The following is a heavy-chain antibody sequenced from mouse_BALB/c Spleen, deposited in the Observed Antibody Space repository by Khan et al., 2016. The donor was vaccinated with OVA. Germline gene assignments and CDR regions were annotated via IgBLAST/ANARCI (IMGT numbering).Heavy chain of an antibody. CDR1: GYSFTGYN. Sequence: VQLQQSGPELEKPGTSVKISCKASGYSFTGYNMNWVKQSNGKNLEWIGNIDPYYGTTSYNQKFKGKATLTVDTSSSTAYMQLKSLTSDDSAIYYCARVHGYYYPKDFKGGGTSDT. V-gene: IGHV1-39*01. J-gene: IGHJ4*01. CDR3: ARVHGYYYPKDF. CDR2: IDPYYGTT. D-gene: IGHD1-1*01.